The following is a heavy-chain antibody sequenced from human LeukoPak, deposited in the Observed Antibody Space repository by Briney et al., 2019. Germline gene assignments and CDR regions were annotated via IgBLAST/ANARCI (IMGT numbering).Heavy chain of an antibody. V-gene: IGHV4-4*09. J-gene: IGHJ6*03. CDR2: IYGSGST. Sequence: PAETLSLTCTVSGVSISSYHWSWLRQPPGKGPGWVGYIYGSGSTNYNPSLNSRVTISVDTSKNEFSLKLTSVTAADTAVYYCARVNRRASTVTTNYYNYMDVWGKGTTVTVSS. D-gene: IGHD4-17*01. CDR3: ARVNRRASTVTTNYYNYMDV. CDR1: GVSISSYH.